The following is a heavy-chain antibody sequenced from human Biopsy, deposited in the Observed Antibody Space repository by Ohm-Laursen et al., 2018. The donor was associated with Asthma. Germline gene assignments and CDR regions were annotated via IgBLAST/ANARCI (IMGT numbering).Heavy chain of an antibody. CDR2: VNTGNGDT. CDR3: ARTCYDFLTGQVKDVFGV. J-gene: IGHJ3*01. D-gene: IGHD3-9*01. Sequence: ASVKVSCNASGYNFISFAIHWVRQAPGQRLEWMGWVNTGNGDTKYSQKFQGRVTITRDTSASTAYMELRSLRSEDTATYYCARTCYDFLTGQVKDVFGVWGQGTMVTVSS. V-gene: IGHV1-3*04. CDR1: GYNFISFA.